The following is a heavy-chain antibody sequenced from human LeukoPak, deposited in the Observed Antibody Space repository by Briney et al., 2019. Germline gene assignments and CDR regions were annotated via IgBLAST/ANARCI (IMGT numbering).Heavy chain of an antibody. Sequence: GGSLRLSCAASGFTFSSYGMHWVRQAPGKGLEWVAVTWYDGSNKYYADSVKGRFTISRDNSKNTLYLLMNSLRAEDTAVYYCARDHSNTWYGVDYWGQGTLVTVSS. D-gene: IGHD6-13*01. CDR3: ARDHSNTWYGVDY. CDR2: TWYDGSNK. J-gene: IGHJ4*02. CDR1: GFTFSSYG. V-gene: IGHV3-33*01.